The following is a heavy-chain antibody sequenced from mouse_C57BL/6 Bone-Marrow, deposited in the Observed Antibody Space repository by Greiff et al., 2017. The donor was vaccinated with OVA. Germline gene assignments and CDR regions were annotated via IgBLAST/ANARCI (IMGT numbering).Heavy chain of an antibody. V-gene: IGHV1-82*01. CDR1: GYAFSSSW. CDR2: IYPGDGDT. D-gene: IGHD2-5*01. CDR3: ARWHSNSWLAY. Sequence: VQLQQSGPELVKPGASVKISCKASGYAFSSSWMNWVKQRPGKGLEWIGRIYPGDGDTNYNGKFKGKATLTADKSSSTAYMQLSSLTSEDSAVYFCARWHSNSWLAYWGQGTLVTVSA. J-gene: IGHJ3*01.